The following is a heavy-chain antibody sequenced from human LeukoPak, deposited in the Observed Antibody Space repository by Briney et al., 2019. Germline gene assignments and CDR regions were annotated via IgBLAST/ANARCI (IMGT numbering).Heavy chain of an antibody. V-gene: IGHV4-34*01. CDR3: ARDRGYGDSIDY. J-gene: IGHJ4*02. Sequence: SETLSLTCAVYGGSFSGNYWTWIRQPPGKGLEWIGEINHSGSTNYNPSLKSRVTISVDTSKNQFSLKLSSVTAADTAVYYCARDRGYGDSIDYWGQGTLVTVSS. CDR2: INHSGST. CDR1: GGSFSGNY. D-gene: IGHD4-17*01.